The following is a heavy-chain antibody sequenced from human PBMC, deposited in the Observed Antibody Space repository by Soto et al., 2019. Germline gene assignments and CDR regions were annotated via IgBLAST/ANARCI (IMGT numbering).Heavy chain of an antibody. CDR3: ASGRGAAADYFAF. CDR2: ISSSTSHT. V-gene: IGHV3-11*05. CDR1: GFTFSDYY. Sequence: QVQLVESGGGLVKPGGSLRLSCAVSGFTFSDYYMTWIRQAPGKGLEWVSYISSSTSHTNYADSVKGRFTISRDNAKNSLFRQMNRLRAEDTAVYYCASGRGAAADYFAFWGQGTLVTVSS. D-gene: IGHD6-13*01. J-gene: IGHJ4*02.